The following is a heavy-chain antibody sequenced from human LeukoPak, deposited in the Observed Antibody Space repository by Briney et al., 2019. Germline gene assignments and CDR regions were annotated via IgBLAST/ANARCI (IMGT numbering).Heavy chain of an antibody. CDR2: LYHSETT. V-gene: IGHV4-59*01. D-gene: IGHD6-19*01. Sequence: SETLSLTCTVSGGSISSYYWSWIRQSPGKGLEGIGYLYHSETTKYNPSLKSRVTISVDTSKNQLSLHLTSVTAADTAVYYCARDRGGSSGWSESFEYWGQGTLVTVSS. J-gene: IGHJ4*02. CDR1: GGSISSYY. CDR3: ARDRGGSSGWSESFEY.